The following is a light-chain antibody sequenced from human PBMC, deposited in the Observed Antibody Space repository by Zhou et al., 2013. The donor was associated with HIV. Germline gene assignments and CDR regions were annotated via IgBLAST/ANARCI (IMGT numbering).Light chain of an antibody. V-gene: IGKV3-20*01. CDR2: GAS. J-gene: IGKJ1*01. CDR3: QQYGNSRWT. Sequence: EIVLTQSPGTLSLSPGERATLSCRTSQSVTSDYLAWYQRKPGQAPRLLIYGASTRATGIPDRFSGSVSGTDFTLTISRLEPEDFAMYYCQQYGNSRWTFGQGTKVEIK. CDR1: QSVTSDY.